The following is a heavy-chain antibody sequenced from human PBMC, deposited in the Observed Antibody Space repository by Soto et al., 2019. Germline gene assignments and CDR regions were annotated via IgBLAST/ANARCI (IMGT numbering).Heavy chain of an antibody. Sequence: GGSLRLSCVASGFTFSDYDMTWVRQAPGKGLEWVATISATGGNIEYTDSLKGRFTISRDNSKNTLYLQLNGLTSDDTAVHYCAKVAGGLGYFDLWGRGTLVTVSS. CDR3: AKVAGGLGYFDL. CDR2: ISATGGNI. V-gene: IGHV3-23*01. D-gene: IGHD3-16*01. J-gene: IGHJ2*01. CDR1: GFTFSDYD.